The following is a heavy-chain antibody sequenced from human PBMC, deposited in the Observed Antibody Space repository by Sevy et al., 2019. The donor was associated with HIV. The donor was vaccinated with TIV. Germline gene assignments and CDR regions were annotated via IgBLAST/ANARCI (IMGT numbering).Heavy chain of an antibody. D-gene: IGHD2-2*01. CDR2: IWYDGSNK. CDR1: GFTFSSYG. J-gene: IGHJ6*03. V-gene: IGHV3-33*01. CDR3: AFSSAGYCSSTSCPHYYYYYYMDV. Sequence: GGSLRLSCAASGFTFSSYGIHWVRQAPGKGLEWVAVIWYDGSNKYYADSVKGRFTISRDNSKNTLYLQMNSLRAEDTAVYYCAFSSAGYCSSTSCPHYYYYYYMDVWGKGTTVTVSS.